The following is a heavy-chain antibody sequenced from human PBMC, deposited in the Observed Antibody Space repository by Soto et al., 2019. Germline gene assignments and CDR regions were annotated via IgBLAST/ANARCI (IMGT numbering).Heavy chain of an antibody. J-gene: IGHJ6*03. D-gene: IGHD2-2*01. Sequence: SETLSLTCAVYGGSFSGYYWSWIRQPPGKGLEWIGEINHSGSTNYNPSLKSRVTISVDTSKNQFSLKLSSVTAADTAVYYCARGVVVVPAARYYHYMDVWGKGTTVTVSS. CDR1: GGSFSGYY. CDR2: INHSGST. CDR3: ARGVVVVPAARYYHYMDV. V-gene: IGHV4-34*01.